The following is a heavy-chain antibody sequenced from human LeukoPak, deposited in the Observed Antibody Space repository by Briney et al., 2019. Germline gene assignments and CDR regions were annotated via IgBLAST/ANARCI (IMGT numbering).Heavy chain of an antibody. V-gene: IGHV3-33*01. CDR1: GFTFSSYG. D-gene: IGHD3-9*01. CDR3: ARDAGRYFDWLGY. CDR2: IWYDGSNK. J-gene: IGHJ4*02. Sequence: GRSLRLFCAASGFTFSSYGMHWVRQAPGKGLEWVAVIWYDGSNKYYADSVKGRFTISRDNSKNTLYLQMNSLRAEDTAVYYCARDAGRYFDWLGYWGQGTLVTVSS.